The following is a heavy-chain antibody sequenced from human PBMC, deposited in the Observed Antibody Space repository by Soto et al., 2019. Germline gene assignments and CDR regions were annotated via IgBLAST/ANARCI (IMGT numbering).Heavy chain of an antibody. CDR2: IYYSGST. V-gene: IGHV4-59*01. Sequence: SETLSLTCTVSGGSISSYYWSWIRQPPGKGLEWIGYIYYSGSTNYNLSLKSRVTISVDTSKNQFSLKLSSVTAADTAVYYCARATPPYYDILTGYYTPYYYYGMDVWGQGTTVTVSS. J-gene: IGHJ6*02. D-gene: IGHD3-9*01. CDR3: ARATPPYYDILTGYYTPYYYYGMDV. CDR1: GGSISSYY.